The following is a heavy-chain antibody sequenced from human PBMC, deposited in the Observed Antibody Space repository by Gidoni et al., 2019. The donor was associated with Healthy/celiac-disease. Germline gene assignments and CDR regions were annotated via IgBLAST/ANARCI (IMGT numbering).Heavy chain of an antibody. J-gene: IGHJ5*02. CDR3: ARDRRGQLLSPRCPRFEGTFDP. V-gene: IGHV4-31*03. Sequence: QVQLQESCPGLVKPSQTLSLPRTVSGGSISRGGYYWRWIRQHPGTGLEWIGYSYYRGSTYYNPSLKSRVTISVDTSKNQFSLKLSSVTAADTAVYYCARDRRGQLLSPRCPRFEGTFDPWGQGTLVTVSS. D-gene: IGHD2-2*01. CDR1: GGSISRGGYY. CDR2: SYYRGST.